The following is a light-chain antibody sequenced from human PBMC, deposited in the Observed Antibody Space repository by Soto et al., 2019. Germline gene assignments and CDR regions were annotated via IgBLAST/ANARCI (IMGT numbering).Light chain of an antibody. Sequence: SVLTQPPSASRSPGQSVTISCTGTKSDIGVYDFVSWYQHHPGKAPRLIIYEVVQRPSGVPDRFSGSKSGNTASLTVSGLQAADEADYFCKSYAGSNTYVFGSGTKVTVL. J-gene: IGLJ1*01. V-gene: IGLV2-8*01. CDR3: KSYAGSNTYV. CDR2: EVV. CDR1: KSDIGVYDF.